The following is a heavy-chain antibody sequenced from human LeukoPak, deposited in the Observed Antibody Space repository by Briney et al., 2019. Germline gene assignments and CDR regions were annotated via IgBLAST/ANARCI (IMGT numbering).Heavy chain of an antibody. J-gene: IGHJ4*02. V-gene: IGHV3-23*01. Sequence: PGGSLRLSCAVSGFTFSSYAMSWVRQASGKGLEWVSAISGSGGSTYYADSVKGRFTISRDNSKNTLYLQMNSLRAEDTAVYYCAKDGSYYYDSSGHWDYWGQGTLVTVSS. CDR2: ISGSGGST. D-gene: IGHD3-22*01. CDR1: GFTFSSYA. CDR3: AKDGSYYYDSSGHWDY.